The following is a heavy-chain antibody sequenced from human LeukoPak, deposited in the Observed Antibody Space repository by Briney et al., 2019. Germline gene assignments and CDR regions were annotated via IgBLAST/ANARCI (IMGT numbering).Heavy chain of an antibody. CDR3: ARILMVRGVISHMDV. J-gene: IGHJ6*03. CDR2: ISSSDSTI. CDR1: GFTFSDYY. V-gene: IGHV3-11*04. D-gene: IGHD3-10*01. Sequence: PGGSLRLSCAASGFTFSDYYMSWIRQAPGKGLEWVSYISSSDSTIYSADSVKGRFTISRDNAKNSLYLQMNSLRAEDTAVYYCARILMVRGVISHMDVWGKGTTVTVFS.